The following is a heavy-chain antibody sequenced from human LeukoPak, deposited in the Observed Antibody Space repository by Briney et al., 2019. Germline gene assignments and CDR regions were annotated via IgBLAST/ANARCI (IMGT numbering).Heavy chain of an antibody. J-gene: IGHJ4*02. D-gene: IGHD4-17*01. CDR1: GFTFSRYS. Sequence: GGSLRLSCAASGFTFSRYSMKWVRQAPGKGLEWVANIKQDGSEKYYVDSVRGRFTISRDNAKNSLYLQMNSLRAEDTALYYCARHTAFSFDYWGQGTLVTVSS. CDR2: IKQDGSEK. CDR3: ARHTAFSFDY. V-gene: IGHV3-7*04.